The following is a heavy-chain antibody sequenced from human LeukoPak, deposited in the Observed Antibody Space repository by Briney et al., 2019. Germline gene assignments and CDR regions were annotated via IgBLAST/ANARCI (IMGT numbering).Heavy chain of an antibody. J-gene: IGHJ4*02. CDR1: GYTFTGYY. Sequence: ASVKVSCKASGYTFTGYYMHWVRQAPGQGLEWMGRINPNSGGTNYAQKFQGRVTRTRDTSISTAYMELSRLRSDDTAVYYCARETYSSAFDYWGQGTLVTVSS. CDR3: ARETYSSAFDY. CDR2: INPNSGGT. V-gene: IGHV1-2*06. D-gene: IGHD6-19*01.